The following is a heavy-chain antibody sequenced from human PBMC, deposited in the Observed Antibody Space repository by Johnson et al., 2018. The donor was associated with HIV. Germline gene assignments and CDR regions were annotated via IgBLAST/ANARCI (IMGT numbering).Heavy chain of an antibody. Sequence: MQLVESGGGLIQPGGSLRLSCAASGFTVSSNYMSWVRQAPGKGLEWVSVIYSGGSTYYADSVKGRFTISRDDSKNTLSLQMNSLKTEDTAVYYCTTRRVVGATPTPDDAFDIWGQGTMVTVSS. J-gene: IGHJ3*02. CDR3: TTRRVVGATPTPDDAFDI. D-gene: IGHD1-26*01. CDR2: IYSGGST. V-gene: IGHV3-53*01. CDR1: GFTVSSNY.